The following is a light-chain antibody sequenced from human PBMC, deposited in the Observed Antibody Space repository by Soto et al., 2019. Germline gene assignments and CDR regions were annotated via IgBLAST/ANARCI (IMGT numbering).Light chain of an antibody. CDR2: GPS. J-gene: IGKJ1*01. CDR3: QHYGGPPPWT. Sequence: ENVLTQSPGTLSLSTGEKDTLSCRASQSVGSYLGWYQNKPGQAPRPLIYGPSNRATGIPDRFSGSGSGTDFTLTISRVEPEDFAVYYCQHYGGPPPWTFGQGTKVEIK. CDR1: QSVGSY. V-gene: IGKV3-20*01.